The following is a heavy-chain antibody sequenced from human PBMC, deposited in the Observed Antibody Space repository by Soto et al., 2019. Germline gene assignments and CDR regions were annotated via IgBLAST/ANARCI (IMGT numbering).Heavy chain of an antibody. CDR3: ARDLGYCSGGSCF. J-gene: IGHJ4*02. D-gene: IGHD2-15*01. Sequence: EVQLVESGGGLVKPGGSLRLSCAASGFTFSSYSMNWVRQAPGKGLEWVSSISSSRSYIYYADSVKGRFTISRDNAKNSLYLQMNSLRAEDTAVYYCARDLGYCSGGSCFWGQGTLVTVSS. V-gene: IGHV3-21*01. CDR2: ISSSRSYI. CDR1: GFTFSSYS.